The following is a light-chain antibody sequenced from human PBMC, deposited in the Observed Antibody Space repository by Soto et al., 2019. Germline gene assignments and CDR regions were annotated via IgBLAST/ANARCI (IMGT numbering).Light chain of an antibody. CDR1: SSDVGGYNY. CDR3: TSYADSYILT. Sequence: QSVLTQPPSASGSPGQSVTISCTGTSSDVGGYNYVSWYQQHPGKAPKLMIYDVTKRPSGVPDRFSGSKSGNTASLTVSGLQAEDEADYYCTSYADSYILTFGGGTNLTVL. J-gene: IGLJ2*01. CDR2: DVT. V-gene: IGLV2-8*01.